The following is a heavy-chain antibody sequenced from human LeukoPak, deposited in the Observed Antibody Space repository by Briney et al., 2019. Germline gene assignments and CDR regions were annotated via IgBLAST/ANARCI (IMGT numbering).Heavy chain of an antibody. J-gene: IGHJ4*02. CDR1: GFTFSSYW. Sequence: GGSLRLSCAASGFTFSSYWMSWVRQAPGKGLEWVANIKQDGSEKYYVDSVKGRFTISRDNAKNSLYLQMNSLRAEDTAVYYCARDHLLSSYTFDYWGQGTLVTVSS. V-gene: IGHV3-7*01. D-gene: IGHD6-6*01. CDR2: IKQDGSEK. CDR3: ARDHLLSSYTFDY.